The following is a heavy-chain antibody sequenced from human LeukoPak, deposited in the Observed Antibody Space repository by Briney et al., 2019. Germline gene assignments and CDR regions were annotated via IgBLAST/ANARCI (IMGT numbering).Heavy chain of an antibody. CDR3: ARGRYSSGCDY. CDR2: INHSGST. J-gene: IGHJ4*02. D-gene: IGHD6-19*01. Sequence: SETLSLTCAVYGGSFSGYYWSWIRQPPGKGLEWIGEINHSGSTNYNPSLKSRVTISVDTSKNQFSLKLSSVTAADTAVYYCARGRYSSGCDYWGRGTLVTVSS. CDR1: GGSFSGYY. V-gene: IGHV4-34*01.